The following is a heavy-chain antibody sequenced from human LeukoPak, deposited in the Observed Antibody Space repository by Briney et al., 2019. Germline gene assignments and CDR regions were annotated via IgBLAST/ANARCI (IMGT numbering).Heavy chain of an antibody. J-gene: IGHJ6*03. CDR3: ARANHPVHCTNGVCYRGGLGRYYYYYYMDV. V-gene: IGHV6-1*01. D-gene: IGHD2-8*01. CDR2: TYYRSKWYN. CDR1: GDSVSSNSAA. Sequence: SQTLSLTCAISGDSVSSNSAAWNWIRQSPSRGLEWLGRTYYRSKWYNDYAVSVKSRITIKPDTSKNQFSLQLNSVTPEDTAVYYCARANHPVHCTNGVCYRGGLGRYYYYYYMDVWGKGTTVTVSS.